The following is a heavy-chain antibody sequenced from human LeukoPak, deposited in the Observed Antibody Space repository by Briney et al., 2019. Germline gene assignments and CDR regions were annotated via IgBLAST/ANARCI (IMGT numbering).Heavy chain of an antibody. V-gene: IGHV4-38-2*02. CDR1: GYSVSSGYY. CDR2: MYHSGDT. Sequence: SSETLPLTCTVSGYSVSSGYYWGWIRQPPGKGLEWIASMYHSGDTYYNPSLRSRVTISVDTSKNQLSLKLSSVTAADTAVYYCARSKAHLSTSWYGNWFDPWGQGTLVTVSS. J-gene: IGHJ5*02. CDR3: ARSKAHLSTSWYGNWFDP. D-gene: IGHD6-13*01.